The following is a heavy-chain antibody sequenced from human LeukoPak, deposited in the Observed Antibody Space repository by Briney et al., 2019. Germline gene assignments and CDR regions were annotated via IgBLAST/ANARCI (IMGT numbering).Heavy chain of an antibody. J-gene: IGHJ4*02. CDR2: ISSSSYI. V-gene: IGHV3-21*01. D-gene: IGHD3-10*01. CDR3: AIRGSPMVRNY. CDR1: RFTFSSYS. Sequence: GGSLRLSCAASRFTFSSYSMNWVRQAPGKGLEWVSSISSSSYIYYADSVKGRFTISRDSAKNSLYLQMNSLRAEDTALYYCAIRGSPMVRNYWGQGTLVTVSS.